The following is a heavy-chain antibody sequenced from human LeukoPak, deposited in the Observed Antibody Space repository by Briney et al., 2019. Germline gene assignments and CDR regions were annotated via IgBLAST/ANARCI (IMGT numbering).Heavy chain of an antibody. J-gene: IGHJ6*03. CDR2: INHSGST. CDR3: ASLRYSSSRPNYYYYYMDV. CDR1: GGSFSGYY. Sequence: PSETLSLTCAVYGGSFSGYYWSWIRQPPGKGLEWIGEINHSGSTNYNPSLKSRVTISVDTSKNQFSLKLSSVTAADTAVYYCASLRYSSSRPNYYYYYMDVWGKGTTVTASS. D-gene: IGHD6-6*01. V-gene: IGHV4-34*01.